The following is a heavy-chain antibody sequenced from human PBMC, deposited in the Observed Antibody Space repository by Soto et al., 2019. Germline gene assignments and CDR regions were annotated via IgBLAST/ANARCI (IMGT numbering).Heavy chain of an antibody. CDR3: ARTPWDPVVTPAEFDY. Sequence: QVQLQESGPGLVKPSQTLSLTCTVSGGSISSGGYYWSWIRQHPGKGLEWIGYIYHSGSTYYNPSLKSRVTISVDTFKNQFSLKLISVTAADTAVYYCARTPWDPVVTPAEFDYWGQGTLVTVSS. J-gene: IGHJ4*02. D-gene: IGHD2-2*01. CDR1: GGSISSGGYY. CDR2: IYHSGST. V-gene: IGHV4-31*03.